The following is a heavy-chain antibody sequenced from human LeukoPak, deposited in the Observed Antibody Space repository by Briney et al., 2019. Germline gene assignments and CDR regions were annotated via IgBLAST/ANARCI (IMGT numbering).Heavy chain of an antibody. V-gene: IGHV3-21*01. CDR1: GFTFSSYS. D-gene: IGHD4-23*01. CDR3: ARHEPVITPSSYYYGMDV. J-gene: IGHJ6*02. Sequence: GGSLRLSCAASGFTFSSYSMNWVRQAPGKGLERVSSISTSSRYIYYADSVKGRFTVSRDNAKNSLYLQMNGLRAEDTAVYYCARHEPVITPSSYYYGMDVWGPGTTVIVSS. CDR2: ISTSSRYI.